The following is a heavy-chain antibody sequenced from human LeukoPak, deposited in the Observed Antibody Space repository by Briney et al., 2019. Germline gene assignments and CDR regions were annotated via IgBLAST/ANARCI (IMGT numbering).Heavy chain of an antibody. CDR1: GGSIDAYY. J-gene: IGHJ5*02. Sequence: SETLSLTCTVSGGSIDAYYWTWIRQPGDKRLEWLGRMFTSGDTYYNPSLRGRLTISLDTAKNQIFLKLTSVTAADTAVYYCARHWPGTGGNWFDPWGQGTLVTVSS. D-gene: IGHD1-14*01. CDR2: MFTSGDT. CDR3: ARHWPGTGGNWFDP. V-gene: IGHV4-4*07.